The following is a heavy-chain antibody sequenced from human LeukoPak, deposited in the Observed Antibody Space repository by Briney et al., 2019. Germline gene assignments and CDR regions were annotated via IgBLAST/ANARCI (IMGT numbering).Heavy chain of an antibody. CDR2: IYYSGST. D-gene: IGHD2-8*01. Sequence: SETLSLTCAVYGGSFSGYYWSWIRQPPGKGLEWIGYIYYSGSTNYNPSLKSRVTISVDTSKNQFSLKLSSVTAADTAVYYCAGVLMVYAMVGYWGQGTLVTVSS. V-gene: IGHV4-59*01. J-gene: IGHJ4*02. CDR1: GGSFSGYY. CDR3: AGVLMVYAMVGY.